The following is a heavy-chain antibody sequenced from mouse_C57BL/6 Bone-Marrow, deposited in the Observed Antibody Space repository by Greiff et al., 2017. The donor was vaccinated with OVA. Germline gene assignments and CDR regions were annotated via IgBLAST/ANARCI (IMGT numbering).Heavy chain of an antibody. CDR3: VRAYYYGSEVAMDY. CDR1: GFSFNTYA. CDR2: IRSKSNNYAT. D-gene: IGHD1-1*01. V-gene: IGHV10-1*01. J-gene: IGHJ4*01. Sequence: EVHLVESGGGLVQPKGSLKLSCAASGFSFNTYAMNWVRQAPGKGLEWVARIRSKSNNYATYYADSVKDRFTISRDDSESMLYLQMNNLKTEDTAMDYCVRAYYYGSEVAMDYWGQGTSVTVSS.